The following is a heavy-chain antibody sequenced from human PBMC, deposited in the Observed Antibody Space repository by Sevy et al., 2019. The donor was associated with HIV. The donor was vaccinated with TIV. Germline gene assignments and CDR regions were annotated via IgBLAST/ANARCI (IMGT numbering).Heavy chain of an antibody. D-gene: IGHD3-22*01. CDR1: GFTFSDYY. V-gene: IGHV3-11*04. CDR2: ISSSGSTI. CDR3: ARDVTMIEGFDY. J-gene: IGHJ4*02. Sequence: GESLKISCAASGFTFSDYYMSWIRQAPGKGLEWVSYISSSGSTIYYADSVKGRFTISRDNAKKSLYLQMNSLGAEETAVYYCARDVTMIEGFDYWGQGTLVTVSS.